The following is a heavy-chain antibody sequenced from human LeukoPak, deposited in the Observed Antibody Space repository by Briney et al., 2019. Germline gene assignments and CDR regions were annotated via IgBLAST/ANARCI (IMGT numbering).Heavy chain of an antibody. V-gene: IGHV4-39*01. D-gene: IGHD3-3*01. CDR3: ARTGTILEGGPPYH. CDR2: IYYSGST. J-gene: IGHJ5*02. CDR1: GGSISSSSYY. Sequence: PSETLSLTCTVSGGSISSSSYYWGWIRQPPGKGLEWIGSIYYSGSTYYNPSLKGRVTISVDTSKNQFSLKLSSVTAADTAVYYCARTGTILEGGPPYHWGQGTLVTVSS.